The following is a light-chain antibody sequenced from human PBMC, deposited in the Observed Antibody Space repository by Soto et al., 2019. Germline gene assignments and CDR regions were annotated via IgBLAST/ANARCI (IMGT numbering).Light chain of an antibody. J-gene: IGLJ1*01. V-gene: IGLV2-23*02. CDR1: SSDVGSYDL. CDR3: CSYAGDSMYV. CDR2: GVT. Sequence: QSALTRPASVSGSPGQSITISFTGTSSDVGSYDLVSWYQQHPGKVPKLMIFGVTKRPSGVSDRFSGSKSGNTASLTISGLQAEDEADYFCCSYAGDSMYVFGTGTKVTVL.